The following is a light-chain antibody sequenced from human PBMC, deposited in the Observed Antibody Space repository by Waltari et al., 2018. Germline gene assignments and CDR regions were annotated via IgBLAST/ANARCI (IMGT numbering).Light chain of an antibody. CDR2: KDS. CDR1: TVGNYD. CDR3: QVWHSSTAV. V-gene: IGLV3-1*01. J-gene: IGLJ2*01. Sequence: SYDLTQPSSVSVAPRQTATIPCSGPTVGNYDVNWYQKKTGLSPALVRYKDSLRASGIPEQFSGSNSANTATLSIREAQVVDEAEYYCQVWHSSTAVFGGGTKLTVL.